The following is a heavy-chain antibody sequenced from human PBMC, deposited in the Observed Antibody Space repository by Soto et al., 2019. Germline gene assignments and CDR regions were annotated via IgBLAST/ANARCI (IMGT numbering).Heavy chain of an antibody. CDR3: ARGGGYCTPTSSAIDS. V-gene: IGHV3-23*01. CDR1: RFSFSSYE. Sequence: EVQLLESGGGLVQPGGSLRLSCVASRFSFSSYEMSWVRQAAGKGLEWVSRVSLTGDRTNYAGSVKGRFTVSRDNFKNALYLDMDSLRPQDTATYYCARGGGYCTPTSSAIDSWGGGTPVTVAS. D-gene: IGHD2-8*01. CDR2: VSLTGDRT. J-gene: IGHJ4*02.